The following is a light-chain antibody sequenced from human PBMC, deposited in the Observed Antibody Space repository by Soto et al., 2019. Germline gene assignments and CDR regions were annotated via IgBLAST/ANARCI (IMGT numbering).Light chain of an antibody. CDR3: QSYDSSLSGWV. Sequence: SVLTQPPSVSGAPGQRVTISCTGSSSNIGAGYDVHWYQQLPGTAPKLLIYGNNNRPSGVPDRFSGSKSGTSASLAITGLQAEDDTDYYCQSYDSSLSGWVFGGGTKLTVL. J-gene: IGLJ3*02. V-gene: IGLV1-40*01. CDR1: SSNIGAGYD. CDR2: GNN.